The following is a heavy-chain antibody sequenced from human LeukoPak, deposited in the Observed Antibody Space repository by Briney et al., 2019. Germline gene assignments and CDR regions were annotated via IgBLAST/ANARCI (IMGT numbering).Heavy chain of an antibody. Sequence: GGSLRLSCAASGFTFSSYSMNWVRQAPGKGLEWVSSISSSSSYIYYADSVKGRFTISRDNAKNSLYLQMNSLRAEDTAVYYCARERYCSSTSCSPPLAFYNWFDPWGQGTLVTVSS. J-gene: IGHJ5*02. D-gene: IGHD2-2*01. CDR1: GFTFSSYS. V-gene: IGHV3-21*01. CDR2: ISSSSSYI. CDR3: ARERYCSSTSCSPPLAFYNWFDP.